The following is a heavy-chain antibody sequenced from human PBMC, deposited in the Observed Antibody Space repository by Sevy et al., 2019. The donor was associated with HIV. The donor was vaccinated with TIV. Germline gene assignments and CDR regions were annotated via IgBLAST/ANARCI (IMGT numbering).Heavy chain of an antibody. J-gene: IGHJ4*02. CDR2: IYSDGTT. V-gene: IGHV3-66*01. D-gene: IGHD3-22*01. CDR1: GFTVSANY. CDR3: ARGGYYYDNAAYYALDS. Sequence: GGSLRLSCAVSGFTVSANYMTWVRQAPGKGLEWVSVIYSDGTTHHADSVKGRFSISRDNSNNTLYLQMNSLRAEDTAVYYCARGGYYYDNAAYYALDSWGQGTLVTVSS.